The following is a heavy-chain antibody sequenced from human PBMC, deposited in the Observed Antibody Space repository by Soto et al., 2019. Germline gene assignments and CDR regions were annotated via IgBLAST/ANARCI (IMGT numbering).Heavy chain of an antibody. J-gene: IGHJ2*01. V-gene: IGHV4-4*02. D-gene: IGHD6-19*01. Sequence: QVQLQESGPGLVKPSGTLPLTCAVSSGSISSSNWWSWVRQPPWKGLEWIGEIYHSGSTNYNPSLTSRVTMSVHKANNEFSRMLSSVTAADTAVYYCARVAVAGTRYFDLWGRGTLVTVSS. CDR3: ARVAVAGTRYFDL. CDR1: SGSISSSNW. CDR2: IYHSGST.